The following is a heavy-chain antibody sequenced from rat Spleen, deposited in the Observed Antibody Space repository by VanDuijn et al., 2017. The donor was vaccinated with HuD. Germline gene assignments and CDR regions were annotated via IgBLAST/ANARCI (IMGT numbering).Heavy chain of an antibody. D-gene: IGHD1-11*01. CDR2: INTGGDFT. Sequence: EVQLVESGGGLVQPGGSLKLSCAASGFTFVDYDMAWVRQTPTKGLEWIASINTGGDFTYYRESVKGRFTVSRDDAKNTQYLQMDSLRSEETATYYWTRHGGLRNWFAYWGQGTLVTVSS. V-gene: IGHV5S13*01. CDR3: TRHGGLRNWFAY. J-gene: IGHJ3*01. CDR1: GFTFVDYD.